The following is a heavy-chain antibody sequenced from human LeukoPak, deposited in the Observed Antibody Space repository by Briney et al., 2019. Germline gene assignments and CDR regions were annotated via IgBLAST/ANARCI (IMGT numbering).Heavy chain of an antibody. V-gene: IGHV4-39*01. Sequence: PSETLSLTCTVSGVSISTTSYYWGWIRQTPGKGLEWIGSMLYRGSTYYSPSLRSRVIISVDASKTQFFLTLSAVTAADTAVYYCARQGGWGGALSFFDSWGQGTLVTVSS. CDR1: GVSISTTSYY. CDR2: MLYRGST. D-gene: IGHD3-16*01. J-gene: IGHJ4*02. CDR3: ARQGGWGGALSFFDS.